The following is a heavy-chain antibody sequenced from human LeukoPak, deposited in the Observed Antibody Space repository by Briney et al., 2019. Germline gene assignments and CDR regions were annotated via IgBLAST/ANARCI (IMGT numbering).Heavy chain of an antibody. CDR3: VRDGMAVAGTAPLDY. J-gene: IGHJ4*02. Sequence: PGGSLRLSCSASGFVVSDNYMSWIRQGPGKGLQWVAVIYSGGSTYYAESVKGRFTISRDRSKNTLYLQMDSLRAEDTAMYYCVRDGMAVAGTAPLDYWGQGILVTVSS. CDR1: GFVVSDNY. V-gene: IGHV3-53*01. CDR2: IYSGGST. D-gene: IGHD6-19*01.